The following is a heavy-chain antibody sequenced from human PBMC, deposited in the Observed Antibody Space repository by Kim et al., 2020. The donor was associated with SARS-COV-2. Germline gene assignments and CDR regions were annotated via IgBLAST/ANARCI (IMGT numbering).Heavy chain of an antibody. V-gene: IGHV4-39*01. CDR3: GRCGPGKGSCGFDP. J-gene: IGHJ5*02. Sequence: NPSLESRVTVSVDTSKNPFSLQLSSMTAADTAVYYCGRCGPGKGSCGFDPWGQGTLVTVSS. D-gene: IGHD3-10*01.